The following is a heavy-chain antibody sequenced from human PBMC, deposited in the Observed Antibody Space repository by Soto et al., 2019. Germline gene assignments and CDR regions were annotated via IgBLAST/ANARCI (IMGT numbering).Heavy chain of an antibody. CDR1: GFTFGSNW. V-gene: IGHV3-7*03. J-gene: IGHJ4*02. CDR3: ASLEWESSGYADY. CDR2: IKRDGSEK. D-gene: IGHD5-12*01. Sequence: WGSLRLSCAASGFTFGSNWVSWVRQAPGKGLEWVANIKRDGSEKYYVDSVKGRFTISRDNAKNTLYLQMNSLRADDTAVYYCASLEWESSGYADYWGQGTQVTVSS.